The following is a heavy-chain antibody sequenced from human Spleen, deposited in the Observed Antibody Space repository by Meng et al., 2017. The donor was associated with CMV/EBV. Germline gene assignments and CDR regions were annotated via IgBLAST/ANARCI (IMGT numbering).Heavy chain of an antibody. CDR3: ARVERVGATEGVGYYYGMDV. V-gene: IGHV4-59*01. CDR2: ISYSGST. J-gene: IGHJ6*02. Sequence: SETLSLTCTVSGGSISSYYWSWIRQPPGKGLEWIGYISYSGSTNYNPSLKSRVTISVDTSKNQFSLKLSSVTAADTAVYYCARVERVGATEGVGYYYGMDVWGQGTTVTVSS. D-gene: IGHD1-26*01. CDR1: GGSISSYY.